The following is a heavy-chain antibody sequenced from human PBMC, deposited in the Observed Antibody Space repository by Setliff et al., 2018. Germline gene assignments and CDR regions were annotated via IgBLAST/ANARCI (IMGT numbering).Heavy chain of an antibody. V-gene: IGHV4-39*01. CDR1: GGAVGNNIYY. CDR3: ARGYCNSAGCFFAGWFDP. D-gene: IGHD2-2*01. Sequence: SETLSLTCTVSGGAVGNNIYYWGWIRRPPGKGLEWIGSIYFSGSTYYNPSLKSRVSMSVDSSKNQFSLNLNSVTAADTGVYYCARGYCNSAGCFFAGWFDPWGQGTLVTVSS. J-gene: IGHJ5*02. CDR2: IYFSGST.